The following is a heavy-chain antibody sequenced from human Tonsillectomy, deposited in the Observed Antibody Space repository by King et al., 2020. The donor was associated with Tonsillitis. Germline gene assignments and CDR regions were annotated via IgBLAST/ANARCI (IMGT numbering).Heavy chain of an antibody. CDR2: IYSGGSST. J-gene: IGHJ4*02. CDR3: AKAVRFGELLSY. Sequence: VQLVESGGGLVQPGGSLRLSCAASGFTFSSYAMSWVRQAPGKGLEWVSVIYSGGSSTYYADSVKGRFTISRDNSKNTLYLQMNSLRAEDTAVYYCAKAVRFGELLSYWGQGPLVTVSS. V-gene: IGHV3-23*03. CDR1: GFTFSSYA. D-gene: IGHD3-10*01.